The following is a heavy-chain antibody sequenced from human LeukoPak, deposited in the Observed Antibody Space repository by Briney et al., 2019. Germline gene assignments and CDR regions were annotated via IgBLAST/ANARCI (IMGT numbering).Heavy chain of an antibody. J-gene: IGHJ4*02. CDR3: ATEPRVADGDTPDFDY. Sequence: RASVKVSCKASGYTFTGHYLHWVRQAPGQGLEWMGWINPKSGGSHYAQKFEGRVTMTRDTSISTAYMELHRLTSDDTAVYYCATEPRVADGDTPDFDYWGQGTLVTVSS. V-gene: IGHV1-2*02. CDR2: INPKSGGS. CDR1: GYTFTGHY. D-gene: IGHD5-24*01.